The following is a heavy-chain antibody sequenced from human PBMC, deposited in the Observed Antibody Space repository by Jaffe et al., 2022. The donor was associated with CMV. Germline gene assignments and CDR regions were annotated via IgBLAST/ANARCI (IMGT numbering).Heavy chain of an antibody. CDR3: AKDLFSVYDAVYYYGMDV. CDR1: GFTFSSYG. CDR2: ISYDGSNK. J-gene: IGHJ6*02. V-gene: IGHV3-30*18. Sequence: QVQLVESGGGVVQPGRSLRLSCAASGFTFSSYGMHWVRQAPGKGLEWVAVISYDGSNKYYADSVKGRFTISRDNSKNTLYLQMNSLRAEDTAVYYCAKDLFSVYDAVYYYGMDVWGQGTTVTVSS. D-gene: IGHD3-3*01.